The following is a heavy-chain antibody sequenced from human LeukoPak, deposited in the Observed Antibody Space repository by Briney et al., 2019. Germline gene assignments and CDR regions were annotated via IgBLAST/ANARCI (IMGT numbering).Heavy chain of an antibody. CDR1: GFTFSSYD. V-gene: IGHV3-13*05. D-gene: IGHD3-9*01. Sequence: GGSLRLSCAASGFTFSSYDMHWVRQATGNGLEWVSAIGSAGDPYYPGSVKGRFTISRENAKNSLYLQMNSLRAGDTAVYYCARGDLLTGYPDSWGQGTLVTVSS. CDR2: IGSAGDP. J-gene: IGHJ5*01. CDR3: ARGDLLTGYPDS.